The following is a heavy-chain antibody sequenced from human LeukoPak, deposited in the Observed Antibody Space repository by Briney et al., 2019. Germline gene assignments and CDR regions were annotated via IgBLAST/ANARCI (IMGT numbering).Heavy chain of an antibody. D-gene: IGHD4-17*01. CDR2: ISTSGSTL. CDR1: GFSFSSYE. Sequence: PGGSLRLSCAASGFSFSSYEMNWVRQAPGKGLEWVSWISTSGSTLNYADSVKGRFTISRDNAKNSLYLQMNSLRAEDTALYYCARDLGMTDGDYVSYFNYWGQGTLVTVSS. J-gene: IGHJ4*02. V-gene: IGHV3-48*03. CDR3: ARDLGMTDGDYVSYFNY.